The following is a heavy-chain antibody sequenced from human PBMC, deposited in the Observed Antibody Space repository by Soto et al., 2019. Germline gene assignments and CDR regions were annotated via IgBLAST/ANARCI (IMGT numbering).Heavy chain of an antibody. V-gene: IGHV3-23*01. J-gene: IGHJ4*02. CDR3: AKVDYEILAGYSNPYYFDY. Sequence: GGSLRLSCAASGFTFSTYAMTWVRQAPGKGLEWVSGITGSGGSTFYADSVKGRFTISRDNSKNTLYLQMNSLRAEDTAVYYCAKVDYEILAGYSNPYYFDYWGQGTLVTVSS. CDR2: ITGSGGST. D-gene: IGHD3-9*01. CDR1: GFTFSTYA.